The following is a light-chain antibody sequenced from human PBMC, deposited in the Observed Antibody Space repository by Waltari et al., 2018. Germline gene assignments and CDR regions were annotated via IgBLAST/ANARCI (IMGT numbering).Light chain of an antibody. J-gene: IGKJ2*03. V-gene: IGKV1-5*03. CDR3: QYYYLYSRG. CDR2: RAS. Sequence: DIQMTQSPSSLSASVGDRVTITCRASQSISSYLNWYQQKPGKAPKLLIYRASTLQSGVPSRFSGSGSGTEFTLTISSLQPDDFGSYYCQYYYLYSRGFGQGTKVEIK. CDR1: QSISSY.